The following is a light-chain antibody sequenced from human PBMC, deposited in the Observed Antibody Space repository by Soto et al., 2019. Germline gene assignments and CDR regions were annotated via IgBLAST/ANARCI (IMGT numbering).Light chain of an antibody. CDR3: QQYNRWWT. CDR2: DAS. V-gene: IGKV1-5*01. CDR1: QSISSW. J-gene: IGKJ1*01. Sequence: DIQMTQSPSTLSASVGDRVTITCRASQSISSWLAWYQQKPGKAPKLLIYDASSLESGVPSRFSGSGSGTECTLTISSLQPDDFATYYGQQYNRWWTFGQGTKVDI.